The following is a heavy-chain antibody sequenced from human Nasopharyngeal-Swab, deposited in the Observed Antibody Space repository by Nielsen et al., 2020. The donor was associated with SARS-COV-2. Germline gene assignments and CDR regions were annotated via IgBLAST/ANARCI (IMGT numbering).Heavy chain of an antibody. V-gene: IGHV4-61*08. CDR2: IYYSGST. CDR3: ARVQTYYYDSSGYPPDY. D-gene: IGHD3-22*01. J-gene: IGHJ4*02. Sequence: SETLSLTCTVSGGSISSGGYYWSWIRQPPGKGLEWIGYIYYSGSTNYNPSLKSRVTISVDTSKNQFSLKLSSVTAADTAVYYCARVQTYYYDSSGYPPDYWGQGTLVTVSS. CDR1: GGSISSGGYY.